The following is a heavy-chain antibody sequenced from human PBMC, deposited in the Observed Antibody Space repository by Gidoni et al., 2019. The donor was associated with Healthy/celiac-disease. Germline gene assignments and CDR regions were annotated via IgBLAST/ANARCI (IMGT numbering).Heavy chain of an antibody. CDR2: IKQDGSEK. CDR1: GFPFSSSW. Sequence: EVQLVESGGGLVQPGGSLRLSCAASGFPFSSSWMSWVRQAPGKGLEWVANIKQDGSEKYYVESVKGRFTISRDNAKNSLYLQMNSLRAEDTAVYYCARVSDCSGGSCYSRFDYWGQGTLVTVSS. V-gene: IGHV3-7*03. CDR3: ARVSDCSGGSCYSRFDY. D-gene: IGHD2-15*01. J-gene: IGHJ4*02.